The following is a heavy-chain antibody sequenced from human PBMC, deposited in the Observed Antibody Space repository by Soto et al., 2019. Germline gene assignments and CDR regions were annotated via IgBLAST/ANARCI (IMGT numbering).Heavy chain of an antibody. D-gene: IGHD4-4*01. CDR2: IYYSGST. Sequence: SETLSLTCTVSGGSISSSSYYWGWIRQRPGKGLEWIGSIYYSGSTYYNPSLKSRVTISVDTSKNQFSLKLSSVTAADTAVYYCARQLATVTTLNWFDPWGQGTLVTVSS. CDR1: GGSISSSSYY. V-gene: IGHV4-39*01. J-gene: IGHJ5*02. CDR3: ARQLATVTTLNWFDP.